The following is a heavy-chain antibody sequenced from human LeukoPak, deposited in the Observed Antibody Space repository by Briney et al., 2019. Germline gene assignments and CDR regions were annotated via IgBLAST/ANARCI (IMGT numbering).Heavy chain of an antibody. J-gene: IGHJ6*03. Sequence: SETLSLTCTVSGGSISSYYWSWLRQPPGKGLEWIGYSYHSGSTYYNPSLKSRVTISVDRSKNHFSLKLSTVTAADTAVYFCARGVEMATIKDYMDVWGKGTTVTVSS. V-gene: IGHV4-59*12. CDR3: ARGVEMATIKDYMDV. CDR1: GGSISSYY. CDR2: SYHSGST. D-gene: IGHD5-24*01.